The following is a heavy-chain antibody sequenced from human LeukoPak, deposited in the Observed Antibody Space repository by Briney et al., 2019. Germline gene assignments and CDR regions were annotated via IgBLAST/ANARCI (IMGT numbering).Heavy chain of an antibody. Sequence: SETLSLTCAVYGGSFSGYYWSWIRQPPGKGLEWIGEINHSGSTNYNPSLKSRVTISVDTSKNQFSLKLSSVTAPDTAVYYCARAFGDYAAYFQHWGQGTLVTVSS. J-gene: IGHJ1*01. V-gene: IGHV4-34*01. CDR1: GGSFSGYY. CDR2: INHSGST. CDR3: ARAFGDYAAYFQH. D-gene: IGHD4-17*01.